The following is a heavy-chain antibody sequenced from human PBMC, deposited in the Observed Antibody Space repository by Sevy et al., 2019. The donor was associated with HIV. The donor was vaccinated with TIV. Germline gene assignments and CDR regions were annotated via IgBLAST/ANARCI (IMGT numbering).Heavy chain of an antibody. CDR3: ARDLLSNYVIFDY. CDR1: GYTFTGYY. J-gene: IGHJ4*02. Sequence: ASVKVSCKASGYTFTGYYMHWVRQAPGQGLEWMGWINPNSGGTNYAQKFQGRVTMTRDTSISTAYMELSRLGSDDTAVYYCARDLLSNYVIFDYWGQGTLVTVSS. CDR2: INPNSGGT. V-gene: IGHV1-2*02. D-gene: IGHD4-4*01.